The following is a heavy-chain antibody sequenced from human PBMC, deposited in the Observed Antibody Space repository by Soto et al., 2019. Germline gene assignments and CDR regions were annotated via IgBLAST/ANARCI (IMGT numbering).Heavy chain of an antibody. CDR2: ISSSSSYI. J-gene: IGHJ4*02. CDR3: ARDSLRSSWYFIDY. CDR1: GFTFSSYS. V-gene: IGHV3-21*01. Sequence: GFLRLSCAASGFTFSSYSMNWVRQAPGKGLEWVSSISSSSSYIYYADSVKGRFTISRDNAKNSLYLQMNSLRAEDTAVYYCARDSLRSSWYFIDYWGQGTLVTVSS. D-gene: IGHD6-13*01.